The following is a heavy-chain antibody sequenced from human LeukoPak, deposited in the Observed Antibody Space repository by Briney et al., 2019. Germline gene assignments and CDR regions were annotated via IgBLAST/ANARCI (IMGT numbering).Heavy chain of an antibody. CDR3: ARTPAVRGVTTGADASDI. J-gene: IGHJ3*02. CDR1: GGSISSSNW. CDR2: IYHSGST. Sequence: SSGTLSLTCAVSGGSISSSNWWSWVRQPPGKGLEWIGEIYHSGSTNYNPSLKSRVTISVDKSKNQFSLKLSSVTAADTAVYYCARTPAVRGVTTGADASDIWGQGTMVTVSS. D-gene: IGHD4-17*01. V-gene: IGHV4-4*02.